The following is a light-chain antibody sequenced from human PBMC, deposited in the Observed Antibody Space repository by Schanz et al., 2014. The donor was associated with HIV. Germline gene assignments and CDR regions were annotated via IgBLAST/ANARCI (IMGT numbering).Light chain of an antibody. V-gene: IGLV2-14*03. CDR2: DVN. CDR3: SSYTSSSTPV. Sequence: QSALTQPASVSGSPGQSIAISCTGTSSDVGGYKYVSWFQQHPGKAPKLMIYDVNNRPSGVSDRFSGSKSGNTASLTISGLQAEDEADYYCSSYTSSSTPVFGGGTKLTVL. J-gene: IGLJ2*01. CDR1: SSDVGGYKY.